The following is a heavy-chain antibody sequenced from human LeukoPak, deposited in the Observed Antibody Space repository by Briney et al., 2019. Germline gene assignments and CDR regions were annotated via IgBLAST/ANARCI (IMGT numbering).Heavy chain of an antibody. CDR3: ARETSGHWIDP. CDR1: GGSISSYC. D-gene: IGHD1-14*01. Sequence: PSETLSLTCTVSGGSISSYCWSWIRQPPGKGLEWIGYIYYSGSTNYNPSLTSRLTISLDTSKNQFSLKLTSVTAADTAVYYCARETSGHWIDPWGQGTLVTVSS. CDR2: IYYSGST. V-gene: IGHV4-59*01. J-gene: IGHJ5*02.